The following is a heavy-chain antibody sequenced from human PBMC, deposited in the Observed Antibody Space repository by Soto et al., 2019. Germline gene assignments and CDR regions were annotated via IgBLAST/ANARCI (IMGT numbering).Heavy chain of an antibody. J-gene: IGHJ4*02. CDR2: IYYSGST. CDR3: ARVGDILTGYLDY. D-gene: IGHD3-9*01. CDR1: GDSISSGGYY. V-gene: IGHV4-31*03. Sequence: SETLSLTCTVSGDSISSGGYYWSWIRQHPGKGLEWIGYIYYSGSTYYNPSLKSRVTISVDTSKNQFSLKLSSVTAADTAVYYCARVGDILTGYLDYWGQGTLVTVSS.